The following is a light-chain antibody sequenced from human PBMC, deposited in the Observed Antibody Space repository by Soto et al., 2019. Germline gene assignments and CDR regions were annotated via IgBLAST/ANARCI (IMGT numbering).Light chain of an antibody. CDR1: QSIGTW. CDR3: QQYNTYST. Sequence: DIQMTQSPSTLSASVGDRVTITCRASQSIGTWLAWYQQKPGKAPNLLIYKASTLESGAPSRFSGSGSGTEFTLTISSLQPDDFATYYCQQYNTYSTFGQGTKVEIK. J-gene: IGKJ1*01. CDR2: KAS. V-gene: IGKV1-5*03.